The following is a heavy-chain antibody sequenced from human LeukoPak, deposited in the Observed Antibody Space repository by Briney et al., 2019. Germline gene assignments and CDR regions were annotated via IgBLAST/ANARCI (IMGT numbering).Heavy chain of an antibody. J-gene: IGHJ4*02. CDR1: GYTFTSYG. D-gene: IGHD4-23*01. V-gene: IGHV1-18*01. CDR3: ARGDYGGPENYFDY. CDR2: ISAYNGNT. Sequence: ASXXVSFKASGYTFTSYGISWVRQAPGQGLEWMGWISAYNGNTNYAQKLQGRVTMTTDTSTSTAYMELRSLRSDDTAVYYCARGDYGGPENYFDYWGQGTLVTVSS.